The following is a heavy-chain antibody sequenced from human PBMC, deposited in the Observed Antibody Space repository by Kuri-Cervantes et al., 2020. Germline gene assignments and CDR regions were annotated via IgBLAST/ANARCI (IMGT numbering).Heavy chain of an antibody. D-gene: IGHD3-9*01. Sequence: SGPTLVKPTQTLTLTCTFSGFSLSTSGVGVGWIRQPPGKALEWLAHIFSNDEKSYSTSLKSRLTISKDTSKSQVVLTMTNMDPVDTATYYCARIRETPLLRYFDWLPRDAFDIWGQGTMVTVSS. J-gene: IGHJ3*02. CDR3: ARIRETPLLRYFDWLPRDAFDI. V-gene: IGHV2-26*01. CDR1: GFSLSTSGVG. CDR2: IFSNDEK.